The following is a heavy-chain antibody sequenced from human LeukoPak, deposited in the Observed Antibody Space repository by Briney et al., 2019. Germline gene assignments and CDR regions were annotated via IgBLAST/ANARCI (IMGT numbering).Heavy chain of an antibody. Sequence: GGSLRLSCAASGFTFSSYGMHWVRQAPGKGLEWVAVISYDGSNKYYADSVKGRFTISRDNSKNTLYLQKNSLRAEDTAVYYCAKDMGPVVVITYAFDIWGQGTMVTVSS. V-gene: IGHV3-30*18. CDR1: GFTFSSYG. CDR2: ISYDGSNK. CDR3: AKDMGPVVVITYAFDI. D-gene: IGHD3-22*01. J-gene: IGHJ3*02.